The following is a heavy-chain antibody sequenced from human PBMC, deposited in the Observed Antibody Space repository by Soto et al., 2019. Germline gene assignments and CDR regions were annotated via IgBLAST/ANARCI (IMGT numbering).Heavy chain of an antibody. J-gene: IGHJ4*02. V-gene: IGHV1-69*12. CDR2: IIPTFGTA. CDR3: ASGIQLWLRRINNGYSG. Sequence: QVQLVQSGAEVKKPESSVKVSCKAPGGTFSTYAISWVRQAPGQGLEWMGGIIPTFGTANYAQRFQDRVTIPADESTNTVYMELSSLRSEDTAVYFCASGIQLWLRRINNGYSGWGQGTLVTVSS. CDR1: GGTFSTYA. D-gene: IGHD5-18*01.